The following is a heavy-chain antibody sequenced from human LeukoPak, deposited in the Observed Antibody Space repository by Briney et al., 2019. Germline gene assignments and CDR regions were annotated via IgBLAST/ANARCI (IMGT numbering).Heavy chain of an antibody. CDR1: GYTFTSYG. CDR2: ISAYNGNT. J-gene: IGHJ4*02. Sequence: GASVKVSCKASGYTFTSYGIIWVRQAPGQGLEWMGWISAYNGNTNYAQNLQGRVTMTTDTSTSTAYMELRSLRSDDTAVYYCARAPYYYDSSGRYYFDYWGQGTLVTVSS. D-gene: IGHD3-22*01. V-gene: IGHV1-18*01. CDR3: ARAPYYYDSSGRYYFDY.